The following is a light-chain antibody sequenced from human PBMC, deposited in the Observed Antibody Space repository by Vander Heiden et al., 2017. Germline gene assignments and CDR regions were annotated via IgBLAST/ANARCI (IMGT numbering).Light chain of an antibody. Sequence: DIQLTQSPSFLSASVGDRVTITCRASQGISSYLAWYQQKPGKAPKFLIYAASTLQSGVPSRFSGSGSGTEFTLTISSLQPEDFATYYCQQLNSYPRTFGPGTKVDIK. CDR2: AAS. V-gene: IGKV1-9*01. CDR1: QGISSY. J-gene: IGKJ3*01. CDR3: QQLNSYPRT.